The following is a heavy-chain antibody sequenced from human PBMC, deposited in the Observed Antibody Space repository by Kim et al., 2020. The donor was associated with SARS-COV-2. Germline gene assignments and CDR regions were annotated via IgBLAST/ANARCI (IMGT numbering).Heavy chain of an antibody. Sequence: ASVKVSCKASGYTFTNFDINWVRQAPGQGLEWMGWMNPSNGNADFAPKFQGRVTMTRDTPMNSAYMELSGLRPDDTAVYYCARGRKTVFGALLLRLAGTSNEFYYYMDVWGRGTTVTVSS. J-gene: IGHJ6*03. D-gene: IGHD3-3*01. CDR3: ARGRKTVFGALLLRLAGTSNEFYYYMDV. V-gene: IGHV1-8*02. CDR2: MNPSNGNA. CDR1: GYTFTNFD.